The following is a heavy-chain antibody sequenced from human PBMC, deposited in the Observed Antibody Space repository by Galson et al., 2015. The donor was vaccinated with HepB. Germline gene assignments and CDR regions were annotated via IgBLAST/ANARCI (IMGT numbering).Heavy chain of an antibody. D-gene: IGHD3-9*01. CDR2: ISYDGSNK. CDR3: ARGRAFYDLLAGYFDY. CDR1: GFTFSSYT. J-gene: IGHJ4*02. Sequence: SLRLSCAASGFTFSSYTMHWVRQAPGKGLEWVTFISYDGSNKYYADSVKGRFTISRDNSKNTLYLQMNNLRAEDTAVCYCARGRAFYDLLAGYFDYWGQGTLVTVSS. V-gene: IGHV3-30-3*01.